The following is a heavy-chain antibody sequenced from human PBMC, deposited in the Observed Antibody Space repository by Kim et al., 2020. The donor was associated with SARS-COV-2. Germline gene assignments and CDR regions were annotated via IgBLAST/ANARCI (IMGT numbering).Heavy chain of an antibody. CDR2: ISAYNGNT. D-gene: IGHD2-2*01. V-gene: IGHV1-18*04. Sequence: ASVKVSCKASGYTFTSYGISWVRQAPGQGLEWMGWISAYNGNTNYAQKRQGRVTMTTDTSTSTAYMELRSLRSDDTAVYYCARVRRAYIVVVPAAMDYFDYGGQGNLGTVSS. J-gene: IGHJ4*02. CDR3: ARVRRAYIVVVPAAMDYFDY. CDR1: GYTFTSYG.